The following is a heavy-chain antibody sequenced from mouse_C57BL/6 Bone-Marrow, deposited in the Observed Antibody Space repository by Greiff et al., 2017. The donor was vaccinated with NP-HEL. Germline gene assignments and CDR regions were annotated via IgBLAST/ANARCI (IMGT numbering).Heavy chain of an antibody. D-gene: IGHD3-2*02. CDR2: IYPGSGNT. CDR3: ARSGYGEAYYYAMDY. V-gene: IGHV1-76*01. Sequence: QVQLKESGAELVRPGASVKLSCKASGYTFTDYYINWVKQRPGQGLEWIARIYPGSGNTYSNEKFKGKATLTAEKSSSTAYMQLSSLTSEDSAVYFCARSGYGEAYYYAMDYWGQGTSVTVSS. J-gene: IGHJ4*01. CDR1: GYTFTDYY.